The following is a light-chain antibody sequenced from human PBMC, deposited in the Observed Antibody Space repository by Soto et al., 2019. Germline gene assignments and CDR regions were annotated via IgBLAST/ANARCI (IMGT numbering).Light chain of an antibody. CDR2: RNN. V-gene: IGLV1-40*01. Sequence: QSVLTQPPSVSGAPGQRVTISCTGSSSNSGAGYDVHWYQQLPGAAPKLLIHRNNNRPSGVPDRFSGSKSGASASLAITGHQAEDEADYYCQSYDSSLSGSVFGGGTKLTVL. CDR3: QSYDSSLSGSV. CDR1: SSNSGAGYD. J-gene: IGLJ2*01.